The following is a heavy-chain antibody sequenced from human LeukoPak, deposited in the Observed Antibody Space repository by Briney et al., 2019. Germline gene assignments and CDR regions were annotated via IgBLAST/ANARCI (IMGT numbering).Heavy chain of an antibody. CDR3: AKDRLLVRGSYGVSYFDY. J-gene: IGHJ4*02. D-gene: IGHD1-26*01. CDR1: GFTFSSYA. V-gene: IGHV3-23*01. Sequence: GGSLRLSCAASGFTFSSYAMSWVRQAPGKGLEWVSAISGSGGSTYYADSVKGRFTISRDNSKNTLYLQMNSLRAEDTAVYYCAKDRLLVRGSYGVSYFDYWGQGTLVTVSS. CDR2: ISGSGGST.